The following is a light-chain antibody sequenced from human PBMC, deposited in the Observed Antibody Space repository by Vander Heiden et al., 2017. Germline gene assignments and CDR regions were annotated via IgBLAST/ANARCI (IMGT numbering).Light chain of an antibody. J-gene: IGLJ3*02. CDR2: DVS. CDR3: SSYTSSSTEV. CDR1: SSDVGGYNY. V-gene: IGLV2-14*01. Sequence: QSALTQPAPVSGSPGQSLTIACTGTSSDVGGYNYVSWYKQHPGKAPKLMIYDVSNRPSGVSNRFSGSKSGNTASLTISGLQAEDEADYYCSSYTSSSTEVFGGGTKLTVL.